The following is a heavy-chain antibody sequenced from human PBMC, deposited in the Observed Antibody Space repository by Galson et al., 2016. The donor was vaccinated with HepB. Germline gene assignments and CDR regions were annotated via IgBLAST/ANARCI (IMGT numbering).Heavy chain of an antibody. J-gene: IGHJ3*01. CDR1: GFTFSTYS. D-gene: IGHD6-19*01. CDR2: ISPSSSTI. CDR3: ARVGYNNGWSYGGFDV. V-gene: IGHV3-48*02. Sequence: SLRLSCAASGFTFSTYSLNWVRQAPGKGLEWVSYISPSSSTIHYADSVKGRFTISRDNATSSLFLEMNSLRDEDTALYYCARVGYNNGWSYGGFDVWGQGIMVTVSS.